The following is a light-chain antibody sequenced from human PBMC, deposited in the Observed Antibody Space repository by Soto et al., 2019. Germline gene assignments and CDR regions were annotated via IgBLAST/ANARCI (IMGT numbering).Light chain of an antibody. Sequence: EIVLTQSPGTLSLSPGEIASLSCRASQSVGSSYLAWNQQKPGQPPRLLIYGASSRASVIPGRFSGSGSAKFFTLIISMLDDEDAAVYYRQHYGRTWTFGQGTKVEIK. V-gene: IGKV3-20*01. CDR1: QSVGSSY. CDR2: GAS. CDR3: QHYGRTWT. J-gene: IGKJ1*01.